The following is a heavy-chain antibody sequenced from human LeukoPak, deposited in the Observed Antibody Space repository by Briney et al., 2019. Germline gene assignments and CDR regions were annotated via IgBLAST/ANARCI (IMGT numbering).Heavy chain of an antibody. V-gene: IGHV4-61*08. Sequence: PSETLSLTCTVSGGSVSSGVYYWSWVRQPPGEGLEWIGYISYRGTNNYSPSLKSRVTISADAAKNQFSPKMNSVTAADTAIYYCARKHDWGDFDYWGQGALVTVSS. D-gene: IGHD3-9*01. CDR3: ARKHDWGDFDY. J-gene: IGHJ4*02. CDR2: ISYRGTN. CDR1: GGSVSSGVYY.